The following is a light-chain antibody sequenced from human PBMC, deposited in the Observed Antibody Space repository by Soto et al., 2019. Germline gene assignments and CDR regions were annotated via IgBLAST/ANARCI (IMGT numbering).Light chain of an antibody. Sequence: DIQMTQSPSSVSASVGDRITITFRASQSISSYLNWYQQKPGKAPKLLIYAASSLQSGVPSRFSGSGSGTDFTLTISSLQPEDFATYYCQQSYSTPPTFGQGTRLEI. V-gene: IGKV1-39*01. CDR3: QQSYSTPPT. CDR1: QSISSY. CDR2: AAS. J-gene: IGKJ5*01.